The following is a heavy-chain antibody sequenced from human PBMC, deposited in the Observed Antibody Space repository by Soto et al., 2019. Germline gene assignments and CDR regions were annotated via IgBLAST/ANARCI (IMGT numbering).Heavy chain of an antibody. J-gene: IGHJ4*02. V-gene: IGHV4-59*01. CDR2: MYYSGST. CDR3: IKSSDWSRAFDY. D-gene: IGHD6-19*01. Sequence: SETLSLTCTVSGGSISSYYWSWVRQPPGKGLEWIGYMYYSGSTNYNPSLKSRATMSVDTSKKRFSLKLTSVTAADAAIYYCIKSSDWSRAFDYWGQGALVTVSS. CDR1: GGSISSYY.